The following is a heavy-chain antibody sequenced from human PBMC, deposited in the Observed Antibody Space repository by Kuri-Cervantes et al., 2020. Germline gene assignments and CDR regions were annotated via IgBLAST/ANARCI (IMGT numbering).Heavy chain of an antibody. CDR3: ARDASGYDLWYYYYYYMGV. CDR1: GYTFTSYA. V-gene: IGHV1-2*04. D-gene: IGHD5-12*01. CDR2: INPNSGGT. J-gene: IGHJ6*03. Sequence: ASVKVSCKGSGYTFTSYAMHWVRQAPGQGLEWMGWINPNSGGTNYAQKFQGWVTMTRDTSISTAYMELSRLRSDDTAVYYCARDASGYDLWYYYYYYMGVWGKGTTVTVSS.